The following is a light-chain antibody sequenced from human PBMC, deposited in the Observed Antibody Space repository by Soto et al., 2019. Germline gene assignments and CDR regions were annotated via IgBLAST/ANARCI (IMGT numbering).Light chain of an antibody. J-gene: IGLJ2*01. V-gene: IGLV2-14*01. Sequence: QSVLTQPASVSGSPGQSITISCTGTSGDIGGYNYVSWYQQHPGKAPKLMIYDVSDRPSGVSNRFSGSKSGNTASLTISGLRSEDEADYYCSSYTTSNTLVFGGGTKVTVL. CDR2: DVS. CDR1: SGDIGGYNY. CDR3: SSYTTSNTLV.